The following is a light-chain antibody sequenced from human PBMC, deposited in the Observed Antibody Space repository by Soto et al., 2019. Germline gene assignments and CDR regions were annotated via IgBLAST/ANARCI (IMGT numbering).Light chain of an antibody. V-gene: IGKV3-20*01. CDR3: QQYVNAPGT. CDR2: GTS. J-gene: IGKJ1*01. CDR1: QSVNINY. Sequence: VLTQSPGTLSLSPGERATLSCGASQSVNINYLAWFQVKPGQTPKLVIYGTSNRATGIPDRFSGSGSGTDFTLTISRLEPEDVGVYYCQQYVNAPGTFGQGTTVEIK.